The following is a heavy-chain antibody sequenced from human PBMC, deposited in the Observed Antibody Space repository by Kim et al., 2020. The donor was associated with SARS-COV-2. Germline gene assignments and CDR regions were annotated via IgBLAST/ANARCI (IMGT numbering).Heavy chain of an antibody. J-gene: IGHJ4*02. Sequence: GGSLRLSCAASGFTFSSYAMSWVRQAPGKGLEWVSAISGSGGSTYYADSVKGRFTISRDNSKNTLYLQMNSLRAEDTAVYYCAKDGSDYDFWSGYYGQVTDWGQGTLVTVSS. V-gene: IGHV3-23*01. CDR2: ISGSGGST. CDR1: GFTFSSYA. CDR3: AKDGSDYDFWSGYYGQVTD. D-gene: IGHD3-3*01.